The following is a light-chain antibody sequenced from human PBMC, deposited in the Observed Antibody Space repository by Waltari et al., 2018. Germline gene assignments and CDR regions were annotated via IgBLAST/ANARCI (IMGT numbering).Light chain of an antibody. CDR1: ALTDQY. J-gene: IGLJ2*01. Sequence: SYELTQLPSVTVSPGQTSRIACSGTALTDQYVDWYQQRPGRAPVVVIYKDTKRPSGIPERFSGSSSGKTVTLTISGVQAEDESDYYCQSADSTGSDVVFGGGTKLTVL. CDR3: QSADSTGSDVV. CDR2: KDT. V-gene: IGLV3-25*03.